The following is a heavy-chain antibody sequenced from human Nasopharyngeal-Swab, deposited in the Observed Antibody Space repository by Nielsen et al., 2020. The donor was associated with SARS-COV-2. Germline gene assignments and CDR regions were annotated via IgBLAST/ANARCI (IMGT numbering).Heavy chain of an antibody. V-gene: IGHV1-46*01. J-gene: IGHJ6*03. CDR2: INPNYGST. CDR1: GYTFTDNY. D-gene: IGHD1-1*01. CDR3: ARVLGGNSYYFHMDV. Sequence: ASVKVSCKASGYTFTDNYIYWVRQAPGQGLEWLGMINPNYGSTAYAQKFQGRVTMSTDTSRSTVYMELRGLRSEDTAVYYCARVLGGNSYYFHMDVWGKGTSVTVSS.